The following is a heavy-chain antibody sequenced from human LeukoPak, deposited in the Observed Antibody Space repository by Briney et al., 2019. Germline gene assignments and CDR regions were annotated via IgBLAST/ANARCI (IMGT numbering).Heavy chain of an antibody. D-gene: IGHD3-10*01. CDR3: ARLAPFYGTGII. CDR2: IKEDGSEE. V-gene: IGHV3-7*01. J-gene: IGHJ3*02. CDR1: GFTFSPYW. Sequence: GGSLRLSCAASGFTFSPYWMSWVRQAPGKGLEWVATIKEDGSEEYYVDSVEGRFTISGDNAKKSLYLQMGSLRAEDTAVYYCARLAPFYGTGIIWGQGTVVTVSS.